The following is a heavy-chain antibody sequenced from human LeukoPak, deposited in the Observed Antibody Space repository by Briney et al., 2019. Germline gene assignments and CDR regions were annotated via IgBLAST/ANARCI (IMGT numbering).Heavy chain of an antibody. CDR3: ASRLEQLDDGNWFDP. J-gene: IGHJ5*02. Sequence: SETLSLTCTVSGGSISSGGYYWSWIRQPPGKGLEWIGEINHSGSTNYNPSLKSRVTISVDTSKNQFSLKLSSVTAADTAVYYCASRLEQLDDGNWFDPWGQGTLVTVSS. CDR2: INHSGST. D-gene: IGHD6-6*01. V-gene: IGHV4-39*07. CDR1: GGSISSGGYY.